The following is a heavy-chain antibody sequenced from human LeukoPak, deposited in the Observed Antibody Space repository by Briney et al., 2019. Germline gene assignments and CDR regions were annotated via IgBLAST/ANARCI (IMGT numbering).Heavy chain of an antibody. J-gene: IGHJ6*03. CDR3: ARDRIRWLGDYYYMDV. CDR2: INPNSGGT. V-gene: IGHV1-2*02. Sequence: ASVKVSCKASGYTFTGYYMHWVRQAPGQGLEWMGWINPNSGGTNYAQKLQGRVTMTRDTSISTAYMELSRLRSDDTAVYYCARDRIRWLGDYYYMDVWGKGTTVTVSS. CDR1: GYTFTGYY. D-gene: IGHD4-23*01.